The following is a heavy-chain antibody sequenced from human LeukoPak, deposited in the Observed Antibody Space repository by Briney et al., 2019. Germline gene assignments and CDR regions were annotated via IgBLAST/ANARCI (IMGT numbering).Heavy chain of an antibody. CDR2: IYHSGST. CDR1: GYSISSGYY. D-gene: IGHD3-3*01. J-gene: IGHJ4*02. CDR3: ARTYYDFWRSFFDY. Sequence: SETLSLTCAVSGYSISSGYYWGWIRQPPGKALEWIGSIYHSGSTYYNPSLKGRVTISVDTSKNQFSLKLSSVTAADTAVYYCARTYYDFWRSFFDYWGQGTLVTVSS. V-gene: IGHV4-38-2*01.